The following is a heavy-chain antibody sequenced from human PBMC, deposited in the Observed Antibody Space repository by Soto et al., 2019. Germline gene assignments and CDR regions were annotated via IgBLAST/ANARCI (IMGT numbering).Heavy chain of an antibody. CDR3: ARVGQGFWYFDL. J-gene: IGHJ2*01. CDR2: INTDGSST. Sequence: PGGSLRLSCAASGFTFSSYAMSWVRQAPGKGLVWVSPINTDGSSTSYADSVKGRFTISRDNAKNTVYLQMNSLTAEDTAVYYCARVGQGFWYFDLWGRATLVTVSS. CDR1: GFTFSSYA. V-gene: IGHV3-74*01.